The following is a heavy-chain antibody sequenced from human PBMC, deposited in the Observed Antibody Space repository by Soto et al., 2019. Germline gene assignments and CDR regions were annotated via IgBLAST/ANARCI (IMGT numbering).Heavy chain of an antibody. CDR1: GGSISSSSYY. V-gene: IGHV4-39*01. CDR3: ARQDYGGNSVIDY. Sequence: QLQLQESGPGLVKPSETLSLTCTVSGGSISSSSYYWGWIRQPPGKGLEWIGSIYYSGSTYYNPSLKSRVTISVDTSKNQFSLKLSSVTAADTAVYYCARQDYGGNSVIDYWGQGTLVTVSS. J-gene: IGHJ4*02. CDR2: IYYSGST. D-gene: IGHD4-17*01.